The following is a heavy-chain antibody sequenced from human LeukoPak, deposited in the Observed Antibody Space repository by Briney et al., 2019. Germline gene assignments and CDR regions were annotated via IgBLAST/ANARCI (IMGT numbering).Heavy chain of an antibody. V-gene: IGHV3-11*03. J-gene: IGHJ5*02. CDR3: VQAEDGIRYFDWYNWFDP. Sequence: PGGSLRLSCAASGFTFSDYYMSWIRQAPGKGLDWVSYISSSSSYTNYADPVKGRFTISRDNAKNSLYLQMNSLRAEDTAVYFFVQAEDGIRYFDWYNWFDPWGQGTLVTVSS. CDR2: ISSSSSYT. D-gene: IGHD3-9*01. CDR1: GFTFSDYY.